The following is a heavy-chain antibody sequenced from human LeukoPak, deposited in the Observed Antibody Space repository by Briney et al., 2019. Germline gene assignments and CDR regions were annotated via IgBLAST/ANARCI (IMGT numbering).Heavy chain of an antibody. CDR1: GGTFSTYS. V-gene: IGHV1-69*04. CDR3: AREGTFYDRLTTYYTPKNYCDY. Sequence: SVKVSRKTSGGTFSTYSITWVRQAPGQGLEWMGRIIPIVGVPKYAQKFQGRMTITADKSTTTAYMDLSRLTSEDTAVYYCAREGTFYDRLTTYYTPKNYCDYWGQGTLVTVSS. J-gene: IGHJ4*02. D-gene: IGHD3-9*01. CDR2: IIPIVGVP.